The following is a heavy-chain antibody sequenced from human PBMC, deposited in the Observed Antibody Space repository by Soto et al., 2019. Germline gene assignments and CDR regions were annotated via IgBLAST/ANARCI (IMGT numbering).Heavy chain of an antibody. Sequence: GGSLRRSCAACGFTFSSYRMNWVRQAPGKGLEWVSYISSSSSTIYYADSVKGRFTISRDNAKNSLYLQMNSLRAEDTAVYYCARADSGYAHGYYYYGMDVWGQGTTVTVSS. CDR1: GFTFSSYR. J-gene: IGHJ6*02. CDR2: ISSSSSTI. D-gene: IGHD5-12*01. CDR3: ARADSGYAHGYYYYGMDV. V-gene: IGHV3-48*01.